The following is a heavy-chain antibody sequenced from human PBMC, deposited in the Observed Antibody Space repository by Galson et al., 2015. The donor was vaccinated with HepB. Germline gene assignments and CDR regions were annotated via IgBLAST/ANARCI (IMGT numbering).Heavy chain of an antibody. J-gene: IGHJ6*01. D-gene: IGHD3-16*01. CDR2: VLLVILSA. CDR1: GFSFSTYG. Sequence: SLRLCCAGDGFSFSTYGLECVRRGPCTGLVWVAIVLLVILSAYYAASVKGRFTISRDNSHNMVFLQMNGLRDEDTATYYCVKEGPPSLGFGMDVWGQGTSVIVSS. V-gene: IGHV3-33*06. CDR3: VKEGPPSLGFGMDV.